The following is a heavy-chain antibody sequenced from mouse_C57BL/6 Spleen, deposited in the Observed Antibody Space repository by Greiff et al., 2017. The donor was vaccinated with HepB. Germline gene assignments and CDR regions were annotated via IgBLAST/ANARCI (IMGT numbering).Heavy chain of an antibody. V-gene: IGHV5-17*01. D-gene: IGHD1-1*01. CDR2: ISSGSSTI. CDR1: GFTFSDYG. Sequence: EVQLVESGGGLVKPGGSLKLSCAASGFTFSDYGMHWVRQAPEKGLEWVAYISSGSSTIYYADTVKGRFTISRDNAKNTLFLQMTSLRSEDTAMYYCARPYGSSLYWYFDVWGTGTTVTVSS. CDR3: ARPYGSSLYWYFDV. J-gene: IGHJ1*03.